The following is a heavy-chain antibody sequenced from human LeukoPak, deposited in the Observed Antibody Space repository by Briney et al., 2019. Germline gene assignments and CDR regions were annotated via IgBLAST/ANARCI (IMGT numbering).Heavy chain of an antibody. CDR1: GSTVTENY. D-gene: IGHD3-22*01. V-gene: IGHV1-2*02. Sequence: GASVKVSCNASGSTVTENYIHWVRQPPGPGLEWMGLINPYTGAANYTQNFQGRVTMTRDTSVSTAYMHLSGLISDDTAAYYCARGKSGYSPWGQGAPVTVSS. J-gene: IGHJ4*02. CDR2: INPYTGAA. CDR3: ARGKSGYSP.